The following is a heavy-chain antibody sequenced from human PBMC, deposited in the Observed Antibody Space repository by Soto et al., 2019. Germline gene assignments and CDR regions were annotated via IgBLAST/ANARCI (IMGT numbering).Heavy chain of an antibody. CDR1: GGSISSGGYS. D-gene: IGHD2-15*01. J-gene: IGHJ5*02. Sequence: QLQLQESGSGLVKPSQTLSLTCAVSGGSISSGGYSWSWIRQPTGKGLEWIGYIYHSGSTYYNPSIKRRVTISVDRCKNQFSLKLRSVTAADTAVYYCARVRHCSGGSRYRSLCDPWCQGTLVTVSS. CDR3: ARVRHCSGGSRYRSLCDP. CDR2: IYHSGST. V-gene: IGHV4-30-2*01.